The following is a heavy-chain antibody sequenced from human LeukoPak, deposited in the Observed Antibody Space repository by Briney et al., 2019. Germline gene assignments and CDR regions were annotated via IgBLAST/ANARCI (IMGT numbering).Heavy chain of an antibody. D-gene: IGHD2-8*01. CDR2: INQDGSAK. Sequence: GGSLRLSCAASGFTFSSYWMSWVRQAPGKGLEGVANINQDGSAKDYGGSVKGRFTISRDNAKNSLYLQMNSLRAEDTAVYFCASAPNENYFDFWGQGTLVTVSS. CDR3: ASAPNENYFDF. CDR1: GFTFSSYW. J-gene: IGHJ4*02. V-gene: IGHV3-7*01.